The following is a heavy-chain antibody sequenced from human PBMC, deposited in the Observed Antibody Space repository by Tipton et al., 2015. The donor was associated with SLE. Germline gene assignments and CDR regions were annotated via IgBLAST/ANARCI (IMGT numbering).Heavy chain of an antibody. D-gene: IGHD1-1*01. J-gene: IGHJ5*02. CDR2: IYNSGST. V-gene: IGHV4-4*07. CDR3: ARGQHQLGRFDP. CDR1: GGSISSYY. Sequence: LRLSCTVSGGSISSYYWSWIRQPAGKGLAWIGRIYNSGSTNYNPSLKSRVTMSVDTSKNQFSLKLNSVTAADTAVYYCARGQHQLGRFDPWGQGTLVTVSS.